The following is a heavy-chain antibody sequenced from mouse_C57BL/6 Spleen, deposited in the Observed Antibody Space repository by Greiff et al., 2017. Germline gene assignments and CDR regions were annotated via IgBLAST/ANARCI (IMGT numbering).Heavy chain of an antibody. CDR3: ARGSIGYFYALDY. J-gene: IGHJ4*01. Sequence: VQLQQSGPELVKPGASVKISCKASGYAFSSSWMNWVKQRPGKGLEWIGRIYPGDGDTNYNGKFKGKATLTADKSSSTAYMQLSSLTSEDSAVXFCARGSIGYFYALDYWGQGTSVTVSA. D-gene: IGHD1-2*01. CDR1: GYAFSSSW. V-gene: IGHV1-82*01. CDR2: IYPGDGDT.